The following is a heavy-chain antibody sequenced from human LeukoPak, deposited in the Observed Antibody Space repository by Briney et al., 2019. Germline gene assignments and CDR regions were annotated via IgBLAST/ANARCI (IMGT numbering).Heavy chain of an antibody. Sequence: PSETLSLTCTVSGGSISSGSYYWSWIRQPAGKGLEWIGRIYTSGSTNYNPSLKSRVTISVDTSKNQFSLKLSSVTAADTAVYYCAGGLKYKGTGYDFWSGPYYFDYWGQGTLVTVSS. CDR2: IYTSGST. D-gene: IGHD3-3*01. CDR1: GGSISSGSYY. J-gene: IGHJ4*02. V-gene: IGHV4-61*02. CDR3: AGGLKYKGTGYDFWSGPYYFDY.